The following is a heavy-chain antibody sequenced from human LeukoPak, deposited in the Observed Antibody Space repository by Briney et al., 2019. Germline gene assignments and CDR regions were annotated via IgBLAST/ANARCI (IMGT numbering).Heavy chain of an antibody. CDR1: GFTFSSYG. CDR3: AKDRITMVRGVSYYFDY. CDR2: ISGSGGST. D-gene: IGHD3-10*01. V-gene: IGHV3-23*01. J-gene: IGHJ4*02. Sequence: PGGSLRLSCAASGFTFSSYGMSWVRQAPGKGLEWVSAISGSGGSTYYADSVKGRFTTSRDNSKNTLYLQMNSLRAEDTAVYYCAKDRITMVRGVSYYFDYWGQGTLVTVSS.